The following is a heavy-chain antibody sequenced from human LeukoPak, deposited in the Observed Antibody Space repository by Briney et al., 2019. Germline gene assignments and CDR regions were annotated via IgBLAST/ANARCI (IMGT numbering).Heavy chain of an antibody. Sequence: GGSLRLSCAASGFTFSGSAMPWVRQASVKGLEWVGRIRSKANSYATAYAASVKGRFTISRDDSKNTAYLQMNSLKTEDTAVYYCTSISYGSSTSCLDYWGQGTLVTVSS. J-gene: IGHJ4*02. CDR1: GFTFSGSA. CDR3: TSISYGSSTSCLDY. D-gene: IGHD2-2*01. V-gene: IGHV3-73*01. CDR2: IRSKANSYAT.